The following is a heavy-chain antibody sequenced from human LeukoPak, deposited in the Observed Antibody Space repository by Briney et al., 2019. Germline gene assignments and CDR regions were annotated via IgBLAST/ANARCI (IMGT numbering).Heavy chain of an antibody. D-gene: IGHD2-15*01. J-gene: IGHJ4*02. V-gene: IGHV3-48*02. CDR1: GFTFSTYT. Sequence: GGSLRLSCAASGFTFSTYTMNWVRQAPGKGLEWISYVGWSDSAIFYADSVKGRFTISRDSAKNSLFLQMNSLSDEDTAVYYCARDHQWSFDSWGQGTLVTVSS. CDR2: VGWSDSAI. CDR3: ARDHQWSFDS.